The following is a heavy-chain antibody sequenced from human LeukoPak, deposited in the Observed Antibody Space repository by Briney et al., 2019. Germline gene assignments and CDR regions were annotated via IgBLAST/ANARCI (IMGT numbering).Heavy chain of an antibody. CDR3: ARSMTTVTLYAFDI. CDR2: INPNSGGT. D-gene: IGHD4-17*01. Sequence: GASVKVSCKASGYTFTGYYMHWVRQAPGQGLEWMGWINPNSGGTNYAQKFQGRVTMTRDTSISTAYMELSSLRSEDTAVYYCARSMTTVTLYAFDIWGQGTMVTVSS. V-gene: IGHV1-2*02. J-gene: IGHJ3*02. CDR1: GYTFTGYY.